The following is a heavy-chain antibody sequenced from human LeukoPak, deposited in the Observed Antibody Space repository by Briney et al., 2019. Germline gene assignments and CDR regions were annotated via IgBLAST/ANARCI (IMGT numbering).Heavy chain of an antibody. D-gene: IGHD3-3*01. Sequence: HPGGSLRLSCAASGFTFSTYNMNWVRQAPGKGLEWISYISSSSSTIHYADSVKGRFTISRDKGKNSLYLQMNSLRPDDTAVYYCARRYYDSWSGYSGSLDVWGKGTTVTVSS. CDR3: ARRYYDSWSGYSGSLDV. CDR1: GFTFSTYN. J-gene: IGHJ6*04. V-gene: IGHV3-48*01. CDR2: ISSSSSTI.